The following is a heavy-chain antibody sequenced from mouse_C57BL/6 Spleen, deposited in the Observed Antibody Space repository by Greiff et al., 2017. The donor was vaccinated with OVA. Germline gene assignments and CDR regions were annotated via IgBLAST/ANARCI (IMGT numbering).Heavy chain of an antibody. CDR3: ARALYDGYPLDY. J-gene: IGHJ2*01. D-gene: IGHD2-3*01. Sequence: EVKLMESGPGLVKPSQSLSLTCSVTGYSITSGYYWNWIRQFPGNKLEWMGYISYDGSNNYNPSLKNRISITRDTSKNQFFLKLNSVTTEDTATYYCARALYDGYPLDYWGQGTTLTVSS. CDR2: ISYDGSN. V-gene: IGHV3-6*01. CDR1: GYSITSGYY.